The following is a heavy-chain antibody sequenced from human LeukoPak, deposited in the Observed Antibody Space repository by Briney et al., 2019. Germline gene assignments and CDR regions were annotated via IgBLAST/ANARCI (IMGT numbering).Heavy chain of an antibody. CDR1: GGSISSGNYY. CDR2: IYTSGST. Sequence: SETLSLTCTVSGGSISSGNYYWTWIRQPAGKGLEWIGRIYTSGSTNYNPSLKSRVTMSVDASKNQFSLKLTSVTAADTAVYYCARDSFREYYYMDVWGKGTTVTVSS. D-gene: IGHD1-26*01. CDR3: ARDSFREYYYMDV. V-gene: IGHV4-61*02. J-gene: IGHJ6*03.